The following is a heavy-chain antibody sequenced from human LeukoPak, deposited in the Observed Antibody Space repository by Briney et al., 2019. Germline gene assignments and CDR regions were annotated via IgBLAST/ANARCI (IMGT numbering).Heavy chain of an antibody. CDR2: IYTSGST. CDR3: ARLSLTVTTNWYFDL. CDR1: GGSISSGSHY. V-gene: IGHV4-61*02. D-gene: IGHD4-17*01. J-gene: IGHJ2*01. Sequence: SQTLSLTCTVSGGSISSGSHYWNWIRQPAGKGLEWIGRIYTSGSTDYNPSLKSRVSISLDTSKTQFSLKLSSVTAADTAVYYCARLSLTVTTNWYFDLWGRGTLVTVSS.